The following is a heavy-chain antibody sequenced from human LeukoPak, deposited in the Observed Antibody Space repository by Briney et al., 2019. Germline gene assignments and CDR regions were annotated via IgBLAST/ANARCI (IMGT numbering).Heavy chain of an antibody. Sequence: GGSLRLSCAASGFTFSTYAMSWVRQAPGKGLQWVSAISGGGGGTYYADSVKGRFTIFRDNSKNTLYLQMNRLRAEDTAVYYCAKGGQYYFDYWGQGTLVTVSS. CDR1: GFTFSTYA. D-gene: IGHD1-26*01. CDR3: AKGGQYYFDY. J-gene: IGHJ4*02. V-gene: IGHV3-23*01. CDR2: ISGGGGGT.